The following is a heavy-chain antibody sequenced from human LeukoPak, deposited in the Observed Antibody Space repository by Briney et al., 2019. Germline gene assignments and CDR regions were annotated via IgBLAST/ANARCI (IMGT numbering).Heavy chain of an antibody. D-gene: IGHD3-22*01. CDR3: ARDHHRRLYDSQARDTFDI. V-gene: IGHV3-9*01. Sequence: GGSLRLSCAASGFIFDDYAMHWVRQVPGKGLEWVSGITWNSGTIDYADSVKGRFTISRDNAKNSLYLQMNSLRAEDTAVYYCARDHHRRLYDSQARDTFDIWGQGTMVTVSS. CDR1: GFIFDDYA. J-gene: IGHJ3*02. CDR2: ITWNSGTI.